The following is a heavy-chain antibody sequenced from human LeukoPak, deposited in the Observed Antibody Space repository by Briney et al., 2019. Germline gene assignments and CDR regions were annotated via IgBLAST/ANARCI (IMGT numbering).Heavy chain of an antibody. J-gene: IGHJ3*02. Sequence: GGSLRLSCAASGFTFSSYTMSWVRQAPGKGLEWVSSISGSGVSTYYADYVKGRFTLSRDNSKNTLYPQINSLRAEDTAVYYCAKQWRGTGDAFDIWGQGTMVAVSS. V-gene: IGHV3-23*01. CDR3: AKQWRGTGDAFDI. CDR2: ISGSGVST. D-gene: IGHD3/OR15-3a*01. CDR1: GFTFSSYT.